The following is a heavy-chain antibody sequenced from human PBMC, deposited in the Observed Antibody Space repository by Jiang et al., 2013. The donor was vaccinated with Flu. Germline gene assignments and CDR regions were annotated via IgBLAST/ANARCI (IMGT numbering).Heavy chain of an antibody. CDR2: INHSGST. CDR1: GGSFSGYY. J-gene: IGHJ4*02. V-gene: IGHV4-34*01. D-gene: IGHD6-13*01. CDR3: ARLGEDSSWSIDY. Sequence: LLKPSETLSLTCAVYGGSFSGYYWSWIRQPPGKGLEWIGEINHSGSTNYNPSLKSRVTISVDTSKNQFSLKLSSVTAADTAVYYCARLGEDSSWSIDYWGQGTLVTVSS.